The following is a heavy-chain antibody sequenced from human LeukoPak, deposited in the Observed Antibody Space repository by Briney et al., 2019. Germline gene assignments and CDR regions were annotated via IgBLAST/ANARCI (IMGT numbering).Heavy chain of an antibody. Sequence: GGSLKLSCAASGFTFSSYWMSWVRQAPGKGLEWVANIKQDGSEKYYVDSVKGRFTISRDNAKNSLYLQMNSLRAEDTAVYYCASRYCSSTSCFFDPWGQGTLVTVSS. D-gene: IGHD2-2*01. J-gene: IGHJ5*02. V-gene: IGHV3-7*01. CDR2: IKQDGSEK. CDR3: ASRYCSSTSCFFDP. CDR1: GFTFSSYW.